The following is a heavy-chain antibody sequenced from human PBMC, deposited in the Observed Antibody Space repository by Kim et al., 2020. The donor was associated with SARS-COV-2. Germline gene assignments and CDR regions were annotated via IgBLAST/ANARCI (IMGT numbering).Heavy chain of an antibody. J-gene: IGHJ4*02. V-gene: IGHV3-7*01. CDR3: ASFDWLLPPRDY. Sequence: YYVDSVKGRFTNSRDNAKNSLYLQMNSLRAEDTAVYYCASFDWLLPPRDYWGQGTLVTVSS. D-gene: IGHD3-9*01.